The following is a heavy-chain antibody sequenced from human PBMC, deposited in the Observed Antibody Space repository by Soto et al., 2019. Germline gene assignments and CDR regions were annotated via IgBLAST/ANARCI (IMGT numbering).Heavy chain of an antibody. J-gene: IGHJ3*02. CDR2: ISSSSSTI. CDR3: ARASAIGRLVRDDAFDI. D-gene: IGHD6-6*01. V-gene: IGHV3-48*02. CDR1: GFTFSSYS. Sequence: EVQLVESGGGLVQPGGSLRLSCAASGFTFSSYSMNWVRQAPGKGLEWVSYISSSSSTIYYADSVKGRFTISRDNAKNSLYLQMNSLRDEDTAVYYCARASAIGRLVRDDAFDISGQGTMVTVSS.